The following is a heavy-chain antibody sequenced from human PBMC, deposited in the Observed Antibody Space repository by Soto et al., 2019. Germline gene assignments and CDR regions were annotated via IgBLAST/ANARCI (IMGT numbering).Heavy chain of an antibody. Sequence: SETLSLTCAVSGGSISSSNWWSWVRQPPGKGLEWIGEIYHSGSTYDNPSLKSRATISVDTSKNQFSLKLTSVTAADTAIYYCARQGIYITSPNWFDPWSQGTLVTVSS. CDR3: ARQGIYITSPNWFDP. CDR2: IYHSGST. D-gene: IGHD2-2*01. CDR1: GGSISSSNW. V-gene: IGHV4-4*02. J-gene: IGHJ5*02.